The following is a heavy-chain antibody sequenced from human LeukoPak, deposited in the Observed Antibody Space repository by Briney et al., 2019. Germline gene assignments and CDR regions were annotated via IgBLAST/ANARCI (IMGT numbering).Heavy chain of an antibody. J-gene: IGHJ3*01. Sequence: GGSLRLSCKTSGFIFSNYAMHWVRQAPGKGLDWVAMIWHGGATKFYADSVKGRFTISRDNSKDTLYLQMDSLRAEDTAVFYCARELLGEGPDAFDVWGQGTIVTVSS. V-gene: IGHV3-33*01. CDR2: IWHGGATK. D-gene: IGHD3-16*01. CDR1: GFIFSNYA. CDR3: ARELLGEGPDAFDV.